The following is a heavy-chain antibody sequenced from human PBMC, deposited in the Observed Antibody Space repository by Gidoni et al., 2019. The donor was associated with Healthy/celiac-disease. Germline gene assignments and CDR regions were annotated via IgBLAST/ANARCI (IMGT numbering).Heavy chain of an antibody. Sequence: EVQLVESGGGLVQPGGSVRLSCAAAGVTWSRPGLCWVCQALGKGLAWVANIKLDGSEKYYVDSVKGRFTIARDNAKNSLYLQMNSLRAGDTAVYYCATSPYGYYFYYSYGMDVWGQGTTVTVSS. D-gene: IGHD4-17*01. V-gene: IGHV3-7*03. CDR1: GVTWSRPG. CDR3: ATSPYGYYFYYSYGMDV. J-gene: IGHJ6*02. CDR2: IKLDGSEK.